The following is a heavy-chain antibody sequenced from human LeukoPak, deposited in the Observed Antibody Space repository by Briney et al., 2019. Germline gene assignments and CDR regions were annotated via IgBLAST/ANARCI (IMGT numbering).Heavy chain of an antibody. V-gene: IGHV3-53*01. CDR2: VYSGGKT. CDR3: ARELSSSVAGTSGVLDY. J-gene: IGHJ4*02. Sequence: GGSLRLSCAASGFTFSDYYMTWVRQAPGKGLEWVSVVYSGGKTYYADSVKGRFTISRDNSNNMLFLQMNNLRAEDTAVYYCARELSSSVAGTSGVLDYWGQGTLVTVSS. D-gene: IGHD6-19*01. CDR1: GFTFSDYY.